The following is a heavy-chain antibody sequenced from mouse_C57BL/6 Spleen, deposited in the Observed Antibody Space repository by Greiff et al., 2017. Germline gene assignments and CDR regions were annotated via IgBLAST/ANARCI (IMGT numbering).Heavy chain of an antibody. D-gene: IGHD2-1*01. J-gene: IGHJ2*01. CDR1: GFTFSSYA. V-gene: IGHV5-4*01. CDR3: ARGDGNYLDY. Sequence: VQLQQSGGGLVKPGGSLKLSCAASGFTFSSYAMSWVRQTPEKRLEWVATISDGGSYTYYPDNVKGRFTISRDNAKNNLYLQMSHLKSEDTAMYYCARGDGNYLDYWGQGTTLTVSS. CDR2: ISDGGSYT.